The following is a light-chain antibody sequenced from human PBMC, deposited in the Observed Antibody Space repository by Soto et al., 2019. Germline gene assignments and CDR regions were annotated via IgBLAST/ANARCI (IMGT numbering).Light chain of an antibody. V-gene: IGKV3-20*01. CDR2: GAS. CDR1: QSVSSK. J-gene: IGKJ5*01. CDR3: QQYGSSVT. Sequence: EIEMTQSPATLSLAPGERATLSCRASQSVSSKLAWYQQKPGQAPRLLISGASNRATGIPDRFSGSGSGTDFILTISRLEPEDFALYYCQQYGSSVTFGQGTRLEIK.